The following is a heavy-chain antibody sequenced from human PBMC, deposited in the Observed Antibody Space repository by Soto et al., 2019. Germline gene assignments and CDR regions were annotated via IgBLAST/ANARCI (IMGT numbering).Heavy chain of an antibody. J-gene: IGHJ3*02. D-gene: IGHD3-22*01. CDR1: GGSISSGGYY. Sequence: SETLSLTCTVSGGSISSGGYYWSWIRQHPGKGREWIGYIYYSGSTYYNPPLKSRVTISVDTSKNQCSLKLSSVTAADTALYYFARAGGMLGSSYYYDSSGPEQDAFDIWGQGTMVTVSS. V-gene: IGHV4-31*03. CDR2: IYYSGST. CDR3: ARAGGMLGSSYYYDSSGPEQDAFDI.